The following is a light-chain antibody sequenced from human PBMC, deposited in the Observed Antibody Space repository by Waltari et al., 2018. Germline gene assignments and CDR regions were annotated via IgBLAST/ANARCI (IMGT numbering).Light chain of an antibody. CDR2: EDN. CDR1: ELPNQY. J-gene: IGLJ2*01. Sequence: SYELTQPPSVSVSPGQTARITYSGDELPNQYAYWYQQKSGQAPLLVIYEDNTGPYWIPERFFGSTSVTIVTLTINGVQAVDAADYYCHSADSSGFNVVFGGGTKLTVL. CDR3: HSADSSGFNVV. V-gene: IGLV3-25*03.